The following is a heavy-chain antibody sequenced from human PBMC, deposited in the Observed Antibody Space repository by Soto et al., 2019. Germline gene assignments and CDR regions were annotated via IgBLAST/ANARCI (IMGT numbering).Heavy chain of an antibody. J-gene: IGHJ6*03. CDR3: ARVGTLVRGVTYYMAV. CDR2: ISAASNNI. CDR1: GFSFNTYS. V-gene: IGHV3-48*01. D-gene: IGHD3-10*01. Sequence: ESGGGLAQPGGSLRLSCAASGFSFNTYSMDWVRQAPGKGLEWVSYISAASNNIYYADSVKGRFTISRDNAQYSLSLQMNNLRAEETAIYYWARVGTLVRGVTYYMAVWGKGTTVTVSS.